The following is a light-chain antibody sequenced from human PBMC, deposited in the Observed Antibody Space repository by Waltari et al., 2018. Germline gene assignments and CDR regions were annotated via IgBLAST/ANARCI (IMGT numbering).Light chain of an antibody. V-gene: IGLV1-51*01. CDR2: DDN. CDR1: RSTIGTNF. Sequence: QSVLTQPPSVSAAPGQKVTISCSGGRSTIGTNFVSWYQQLPGTAPTLLIYDDNKRPSGIPDRFSGSKSGTSATLGITGLQTGDEADYYCGTWDTSLSAGVFGGGTKLTVL. CDR3: GTWDTSLSAGV. J-gene: IGLJ3*02.